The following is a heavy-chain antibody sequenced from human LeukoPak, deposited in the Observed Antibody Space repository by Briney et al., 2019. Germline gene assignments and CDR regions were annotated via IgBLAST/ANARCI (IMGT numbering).Heavy chain of an antibody. J-gene: IGHJ4*02. CDR1: GITYSFHS. CDR2: IWNDGSNK. CDR3: ARDGGGNSPDY. D-gene: IGHD4-23*01. V-gene: IGHV3-33*01. Sequence: GGSLRLSCAVSGITYSFHSMHWVRQAPGKGLEWVAVIWNDGSNKYYADSVKGRFTISRDNSKNTLHLQMNSLRADDTAVYYWARDGGGNSPDYWGQGTLVSVSS.